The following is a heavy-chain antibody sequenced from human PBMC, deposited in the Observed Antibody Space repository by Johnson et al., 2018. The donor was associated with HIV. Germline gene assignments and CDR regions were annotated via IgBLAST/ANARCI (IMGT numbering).Heavy chain of an antibody. J-gene: IGHJ3*02. D-gene: IGHD6-13*01. CDR3: ARVTGDSSSWYVGAFDI. CDR1: GFTFDDYG. CDR2: INWNGGST. Sequence: VQLVESGGGLVQPGRSLRLSCIGSGFTFDDYGMSWVRQAPGKGLEWVSGINWNGGSTGYADSVKGRFTISRDKSKNTLYLQMNSLRAEDTAVYYCARVTGDSSSWYVGAFDIWGQGTMVTVSS. V-gene: IGHV3-20*04.